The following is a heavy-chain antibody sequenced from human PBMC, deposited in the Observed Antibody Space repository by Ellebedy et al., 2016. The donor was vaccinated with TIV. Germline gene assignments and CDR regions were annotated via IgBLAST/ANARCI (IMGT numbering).Heavy chain of an antibody. V-gene: IGHV4-59*12. CDR1: GGSISSYY. J-gene: IGHJ2*01. CDR3: ARATDYGDPPYWYFDL. D-gene: IGHD4-17*01. Sequence: MPSETLSLTCTVSGGSISSYYWSWIRQPPGKGLEWIGYIYYSGSTNYNPSLKSRVTISVDTSKNQFSLKLSSVTAADTAVYYCARATDYGDPPYWYFDLWGRGTLVTVSS. CDR2: IYYSGST.